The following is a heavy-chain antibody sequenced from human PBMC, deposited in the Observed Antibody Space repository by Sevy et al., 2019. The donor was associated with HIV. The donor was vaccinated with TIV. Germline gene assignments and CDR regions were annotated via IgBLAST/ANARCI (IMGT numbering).Heavy chain of an antibody. V-gene: IGHV3-30-3*01. D-gene: IGHD6-19*01. Sequence: GGSLRLSCAASGFTFSSYAMHWVRQAPGKGLEWVAVISYDGSNKYYADSVKGRFTISRDSSKNTLYLQRNSLRAEETAVYYCARSMAGAGIYYYGMDVWGQGTTVTVSS. J-gene: IGHJ6*02. CDR3: ARSMAGAGIYYYGMDV. CDR2: ISYDGSNK. CDR1: GFTFSSYA.